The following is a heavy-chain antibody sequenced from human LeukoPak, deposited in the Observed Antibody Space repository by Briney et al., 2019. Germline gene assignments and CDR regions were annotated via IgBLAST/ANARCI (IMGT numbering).Heavy chain of an antibody. J-gene: IGHJ4*02. Sequence: ASVKVSCKASGGTFSSYAINWMRQAPGQGLEWMGGIIPILGTANYAQKFQDRVTITADEYTSTAYMELSILRSEDTAIYYCASRLYCSNTRCRNFPFAYWGQGTLVTVSS. V-gene: IGHV1-69*01. CDR2: IIPILGTA. CDR1: GGTFSSYA. D-gene: IGHD2-2*01. CDR3: ASRLYCSNTRCRNFPFAY.